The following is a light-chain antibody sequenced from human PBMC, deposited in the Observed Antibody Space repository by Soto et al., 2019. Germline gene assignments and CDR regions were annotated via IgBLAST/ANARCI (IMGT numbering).Light chain of an antibody. Sequence: QAVVTQSPSASASLGASVKFTCTLSSGHSTYAIAWHQQQPEKGPRYLMNLNSDGSHSRGDGIPERFSGSSSGAERYLTISSLQSEDEADYYCQTWGSGIQVFGGGTQLTVL. CDR3: QTWGSGIQV. V-gene: IGLV4-69*01. CDR1: SGHSTYA. J-gene: IGLJ3*02. CDR2: LNSDGSH.